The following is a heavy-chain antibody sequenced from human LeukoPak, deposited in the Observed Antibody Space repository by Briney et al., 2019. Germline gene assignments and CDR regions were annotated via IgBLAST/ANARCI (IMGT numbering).Heavy chain of an antibody. J-gene: IGHJ4*02. V-gene: IGHV3-21*04. CDR2: ISSTGTHI. CDR3: AKESQNIVVVVAEDY. Sequence: PGGSLRLSCAASGFTFSSYSMNWVRQAPGKGLEWVSSISSTGTHIYYADSVKGRFTISRDNSKNTLYLQMNSLRAEDTAVYYCAKESQNIVVVVAEDYWGQGTLVTVSS. CDR1: GFTFSSYS. D-gene: IGHD2-15*01.